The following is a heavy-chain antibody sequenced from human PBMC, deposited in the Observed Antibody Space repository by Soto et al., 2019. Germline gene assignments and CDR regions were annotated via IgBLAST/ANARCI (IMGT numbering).Heavy chain of an antibody. CDR2: IVVASGNT. J-gene: IGHJ4*02. V-gene: IGHV1-58*01. D-gene: IGHD3-22*01. CDR3: AADDAYDTTGYYLFDFDF. CDR1: GFTFSSSA. Sequence: ASVKVSCKASGFTFSSSAVLWVRQARGQRPEWIGWIVVASGNTNYAQKFQERVTITRDMSTSTAYMELNSLRSEDTAVYYCAADDAYDTTGYYLFDFDFWGQGTLVTVSS.